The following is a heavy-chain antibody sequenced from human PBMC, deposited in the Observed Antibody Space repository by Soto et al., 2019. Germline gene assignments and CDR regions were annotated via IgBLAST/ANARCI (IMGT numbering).Heavy chain of an antibody. V-gene: IGHV1-46*01. D-gene: IGHD2-15*01. CDR1: GYTFTSYY. J-gene: IGHJ2*01. CDR2: INPSGGST. CDR3: ARERRDFVVVVAATAGLFDC. Sequence: ASVKVSCKASGYTFTSYYMHWVRQAPGQGLEWMGIINPSGGSTSYAQKFQGRVTMTRDTSTSTVYMELSSLRSEDTAVYYCARERRDFVVVVAATAGLFDCRGRGSLVTGSS.